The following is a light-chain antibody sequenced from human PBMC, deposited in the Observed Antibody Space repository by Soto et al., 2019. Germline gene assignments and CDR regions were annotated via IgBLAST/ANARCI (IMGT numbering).Light chain of an antibody. Sequence: EIVLTQSPATLSLSPGERATLSCRASQSISSDLAWYQHKPGQAPRLLIYDASNRATGIPPRFSGSGSGTDFTLTINSLEPEDFAVYYCQQSSKWPRTFGQGTKVEIQ. V-gene: IGKV3-11*01. J-gene: IGKJ1*01. CDR3: QQSSKWPRT. CDR2: DAS. CDR1: QSISSD.